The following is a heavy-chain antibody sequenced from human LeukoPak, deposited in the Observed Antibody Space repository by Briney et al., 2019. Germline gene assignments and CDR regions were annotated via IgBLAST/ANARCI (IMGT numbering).Heavy chain of an antibody. D-gene: IGHD2-2*01. Sequence: GGSLRLSCAASGFTFSSYWMSWVRQAPGKGLEWISYISNSASRIYYADSVKGRFTISRDNAKNSLYLQINSLRAEDTAVYYCARGYCSSSTCYGDHFDYWGQGTLVTVSS. CDR3: ARGYCSSSTCYGDHFDY. V-gene: IGHV3-48*04. CDR2: ISNSASRI. CDR1: GFTFSSYW. J-gene: IGHJ4*02.